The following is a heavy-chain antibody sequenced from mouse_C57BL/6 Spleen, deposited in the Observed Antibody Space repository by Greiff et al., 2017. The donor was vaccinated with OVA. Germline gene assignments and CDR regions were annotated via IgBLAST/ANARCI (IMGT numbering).Heavy chain of an antibody. CDR2: INPNNGGT. CDR3: ARIYYYGSSYENYYAMDY. CDR1: GYTFTDYN. V-gene: IGHV1-18*01. Sequence: VQLQQSGPELVKPGASVKIPCKASGYTFTDYNMDWVKQSHGKSLEWIGDINPNNGGTIYNQKFKGKATLTVDKSSSTAYMALRSLTSEDTAVYYCARIYYYGSSYENYYAMDYWGQGTSVTVSS. D-gene: IGHD1-1*01. J-gene: IGHJ4*01.